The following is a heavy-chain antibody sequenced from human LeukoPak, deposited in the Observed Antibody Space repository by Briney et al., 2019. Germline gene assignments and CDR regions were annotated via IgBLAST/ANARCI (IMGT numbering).Heavy chain of an antibody. Sequence: PGGSLRLSCAASGFSFSTYSMNWVRQAPGKGLEWLSYITASGSSMNYADSAKGRFTISRDNAKNSVYLEMNSLRDEDTAVYYCASIRFDPWGQGTLVTVSS. CDR2: ITASGSSM. CDR1: GFSFSTYS. J-gene: IGHJ5*02. V-gene: IGHV3-48*02. CDR3: ASIRFDP.